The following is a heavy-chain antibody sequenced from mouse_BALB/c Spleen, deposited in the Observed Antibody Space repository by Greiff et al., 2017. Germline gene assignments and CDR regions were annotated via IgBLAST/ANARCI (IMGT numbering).Heavy chain of an antibody. CDR2: ISSGSSTI. Sequence: EVQLVESGGGLVQPGGSRKLSCAASGFTFSSFGMHWVRQAPEKGLEWVAYISSGSSTIYYADTVKGRFTISRDNPKNTLFLQMTSLRSEDTAMYYCAREDSSFNAMDYWGQGTSVTVSS. D-gene: IGHD1-1*01. CDR3: AREDSSFNAMDY. CDR1: GFTFSSFG. J-gene: IGHJ4*01. V-gene: IGHV5-17*02.